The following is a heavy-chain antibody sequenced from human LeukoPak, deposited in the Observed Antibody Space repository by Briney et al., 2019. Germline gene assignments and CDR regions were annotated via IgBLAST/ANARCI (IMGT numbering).Heavy chain of an antibody. CDR3: ARDHRPHSGSYYVDDY. D-gene: IGHD1-26*01. Sequence: GASVKVSCKASGYTFTSYAMNWVRQAPGQGLEWMGWINTNTGNPTHAQGFTGRFVFSLDTSVSTAYLQISSLKAEDTAVYYCARDHRPHSGSYYVDDYWGQGTLVTVSS. CDR2: INTNTGNP. CDR1: GYTFTSYA. J-gene: IGHJ4*02. V-gene: IGHV7-4-1*02.